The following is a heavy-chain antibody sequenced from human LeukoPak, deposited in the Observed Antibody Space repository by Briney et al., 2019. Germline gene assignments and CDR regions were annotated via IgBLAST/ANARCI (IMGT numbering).Heavy chain of an antibody. D-gene: IGHD3-22*01. CDR2: IIPILVIA. V-gene: IGHV1-69*04. CDR1: GGTFSSYA. CDR3: ARGPLDSSGYYYALYYYYGMDV. J-gene: IGHJ6*02. Sequence: GASVKVSCKASGGTFSSYAISWVRQAPGQGLEWMGRIIPILVIANCAQKFQGRVTITADKSTSTAYMELSSLRSEDTAVYYCARGPLDSSGYYYALYYYYGMDVWGQGTTVTVSS.